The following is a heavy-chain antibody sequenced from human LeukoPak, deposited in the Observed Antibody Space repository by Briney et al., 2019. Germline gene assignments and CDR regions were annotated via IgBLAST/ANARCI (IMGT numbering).Heavy chain of an antibody. V-gene: IGHV3-33*01. CDR3: ARAVATFDY. CDR1: GFTFSNYD. Sequence: GGSLRLSCAASGFTFSNYDMHWVRQAPGKGLEWVAVIWSDGNNKYYADSVKGRFTISRDNSKNTLCLQMSSLRAEDTAVYYCARAVATFDYWGQGTLVTVSS. CDR2: IWSDGNNK. D-gene: IGHD6-19*01. J-gene: IGHJ4*02.